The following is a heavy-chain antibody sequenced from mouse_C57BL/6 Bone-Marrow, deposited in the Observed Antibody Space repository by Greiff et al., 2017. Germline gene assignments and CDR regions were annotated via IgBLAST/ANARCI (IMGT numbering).Heavy chain of an antibody. J-gene: IGHJ2*01. CDR1: GFTFSDYY. Sequence: EVKLVESEGGLVQPGSSMKLSCTASGFTFSDYYMAWVRQVPEKGLEWVANINYDGSSTYYLDSLKSRFIISRDNAKNILYLQMSSLKSEDTATYYCALILLGYWGQGTTLTVSS. CDR2: INYDGSST. V-gene: IGHV5-16*01. D-gene: IGHD4-1*01. CDR3: ALILLGY.